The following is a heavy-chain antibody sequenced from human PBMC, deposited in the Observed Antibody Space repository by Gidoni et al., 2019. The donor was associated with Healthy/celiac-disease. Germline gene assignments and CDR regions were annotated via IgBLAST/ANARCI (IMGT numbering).Heavy chain of an antibody. V-gene: IGHV3-23*01. J-gene: IGHJ4*02. Sequence: EVQLSESGGGLVQPGGSLRLSFAASRCTFSSSAMSLVPQAPGKGLEWVAGISGSGGSTYYADSVKGRFTISRDNSKNTLYLQMNSLRAEDTAVYYCAKDDTIFGVVITSLGDYWGQGTLVTVSS. CDR3: AKDDTIFGVVITSLGDY. D-gene: IGHD3-3*01. CDR2: ISGSGGST. CDR1: RCTFSSSA.